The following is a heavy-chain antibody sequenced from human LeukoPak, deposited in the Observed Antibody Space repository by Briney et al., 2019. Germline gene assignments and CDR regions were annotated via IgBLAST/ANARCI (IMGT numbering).Heavy chain of an antibody. V-gene: IGHV1-8*02. Sequence: GASVKVSCKASGGTFSSYAINWVRQATGQGLEWMGWMNPNSGNTGYAQKFQGRVTMTRNTSISTAYMELSSLRSEDTAVYYCARGRGKTGQITIFGVVSGNWFDPWGQGTLVTVSS. J-gene: IGHJ5*02. CDR3: ARGRGKTGQITIFGVVSGNWFDP. CDR1: GGTFSSYA. CDR2: MNPNSGNT. D-gene: IGHD3-3*01.